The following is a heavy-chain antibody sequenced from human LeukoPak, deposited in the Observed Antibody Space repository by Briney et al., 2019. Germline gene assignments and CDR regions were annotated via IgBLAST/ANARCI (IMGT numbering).Heavy chain of an antibody. CDR3: VRDFAAAATFDY. J-gene: IGHJ4*02. V-gene: IGHV3-11*01. CDR2: ISSSGSTI. CDR1: GFTFSDHY. D-gene: IGHD6-13*01. Sequence: PGGSLRLSCAASGFTFSDHYMNWIRQAPGKGLEWVSYISSSGSTIDYADSVKGRFTISRDNAKNSLYLQMNSLRAEDTAVYYCVRDFAAAATFDYWGQGTLVTVSS.